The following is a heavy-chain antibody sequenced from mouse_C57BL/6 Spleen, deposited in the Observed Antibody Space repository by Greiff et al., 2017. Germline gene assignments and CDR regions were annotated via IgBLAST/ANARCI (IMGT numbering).Heavy chain of an antibody. V-gene: IGHV1-82*01. CDR3: ASRTLYAMDY. Sequence: VQRVESGPELVKPGASVKISCKASGYAFSSSWMNWVKQRPGKGLEWIGRIYPGDGDTNYNGKFKGKATLTADKSSSTAYMQLSSLTSEDSAVYFCASRTLYAMDYWGQGTSVTVSS. J-gene: IGHJ4*01. CDR1: GYAFSSSW. CDR2: IYPGDGDT.